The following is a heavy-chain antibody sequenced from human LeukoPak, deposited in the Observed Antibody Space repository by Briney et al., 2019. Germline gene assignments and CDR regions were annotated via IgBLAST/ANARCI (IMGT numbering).Heavy chain of an antibody. CDR2: IKQDGSEK. V-gene: IGHV3-7*01. D-gene: IGHD2-21*01. J-gene: IGHJ1*01. CDR3: ARGARGGDFKN. CDR1: GFTFSSYW. Sequence: GGPLRLSCPACGFTFSSYWMSWVRQAPGKGLEWVANIKQDGSEKYYVDSVKGRFTISRDNAKNSLYLQMNSLRAEDTAVYYCARGARGGDFKNWGQGTLVTVSS.